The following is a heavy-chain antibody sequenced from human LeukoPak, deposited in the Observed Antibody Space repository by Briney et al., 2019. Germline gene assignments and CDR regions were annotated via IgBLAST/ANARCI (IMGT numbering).Heavy chain of an antibody. Sequence: PGGSLRLSCAASGLTFSSYAMHWVRQAPGKGLEWVAVISYDGSNKYYADSVKGRFTISRDNSKNTLYLQMNSLRAEDTAVYYCALAPLTTSHPFDYWGQGTLVTVSS. V-gene: IGHV3-30-3*01. CDR1: GLTFSSYA. CDR3: ALAPLTTSHPFDY. D-gene: IGHD2/OR15-2a*01. J-gene: IGHJ4*02. CDR2: ISYDGSNK.